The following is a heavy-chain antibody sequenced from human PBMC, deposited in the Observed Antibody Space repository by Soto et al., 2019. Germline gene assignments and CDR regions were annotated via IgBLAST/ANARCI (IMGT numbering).Heavy chain of an antibody. CDR2: IIPNLGIT. J-gene: IGHJ5*01. V-gene: IGHV1-69*04. Sequence: QVQLVQSGAELKKPGSSLNVSCQASGDTFTTYTISWVRQAPGQGPEWMGRIIPNLGITNYARKFQGRFAIIADTSSNIVYMELSSLKYDDTAVYRCSRVHRSSGSPAFASSGQGHLVNVS. D-gene: IGHD1-26*01. CDR3: SRVHRSSGSPAFAS. CDR1: GDTFTTYT.